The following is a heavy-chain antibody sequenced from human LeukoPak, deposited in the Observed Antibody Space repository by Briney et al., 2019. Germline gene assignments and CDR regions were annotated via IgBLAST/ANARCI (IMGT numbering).Heavy chain of an antibody. CDR3: ARVVTASLDY. CDR1: GFTFDDYA. CDR2: ISWDGGST. V-gene: IGHV3-43D*03. Sequence: GGSLRLSCAASGFTFDDYAMHWVRQAPGKGLEWVSLISWDGGSTYYADSVKGRFTISRDNSKNSLYLQMNSLRAEDTAVYYCARVVTASLDYWGQGTLVTVSS. J-gene: IGHJ4*02. D-gene: IGHD2-21*02.